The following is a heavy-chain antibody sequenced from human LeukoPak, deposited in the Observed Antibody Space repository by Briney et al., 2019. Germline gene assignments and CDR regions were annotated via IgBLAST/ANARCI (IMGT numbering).Heavy chain of an antibody. V-gene: IGHV4-34*01. D-gene: IGHD3-9*01. CDR2: INHSGST. Sequence: SSETLSLTCAVYGGSFSGYYWSWIRQPPGKGLEWIGEINHSGSTNYNPSLKSRVTISVDTSKNQFSLKLSSVTAADTAVYYCARDAYTATGYYPYWGQGTLVTVSS. J-gene: IGHJ4*02. CDR1: GGSFSGYY. CDR3: ARDAYTATGYYPY.